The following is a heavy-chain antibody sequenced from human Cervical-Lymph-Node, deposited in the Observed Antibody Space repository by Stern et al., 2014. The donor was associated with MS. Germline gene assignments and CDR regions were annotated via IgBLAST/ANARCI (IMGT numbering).Heavy chain of an antibody. J-gene: IGHJ4*02. Sequence: VQLVESGAEVKKPGSSMKVSCGASGDTFSSFDIIWVRQAPGQGLELLGGIPPLFGKTNYAPKFQGRVTIIADESTSTAYLELNSLKAEDTAVYYCARHQGGIAANWGQGTLVTVSS. CDR1: GDTFSSFD. D-gene: IGHD6-13*01. CDR3: ARHQGGIAAN. V-gene: IGHV1-69*01. CDR2: IPPLFGKT.